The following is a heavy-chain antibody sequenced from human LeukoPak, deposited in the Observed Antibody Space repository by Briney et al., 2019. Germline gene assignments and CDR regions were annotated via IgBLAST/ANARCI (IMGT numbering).Heavy chain of an antibody. Sequence: SETLSLTCGVSGVPFSNYYWSWVRQSPRQGLEWIGEINHSGYTNYNPSLKSRVTMSIDTSKNQFSLMLTSVTAADTGVYYCTSGVAGHPYLDQGTVVTESS. CDR1: GVPFSNYY. CDR3: TSGVAGHPY. V-gene: IGHV4-34*01. CDR2: INHSGYT. D-gene: IGHD2-15*01. J-gene: IGHJ4*02.